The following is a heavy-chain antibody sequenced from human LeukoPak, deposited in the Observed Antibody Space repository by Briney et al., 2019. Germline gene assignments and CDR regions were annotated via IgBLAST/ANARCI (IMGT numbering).Heavy chain of an antibody. V-gene: IGHV3-30*14. J-gene: IGHJ6*02. CDR3: ARTGGSGSYYKPYYYYYGMDV. CDR2: ISYDGSNK. D-gene: IGHD3-10*01. CDR1: GFTFSSYA. Sequence: GRSLRLSCAASGFTFSSYAMHWVRQAPGKGLEWVAVISYDGSNKYYADSVKGRFTISRDNSKNTLFLQMGSLRAEDMAVYYCARTGGSGSYYKPYYYYYGMDVWGQGTTVTVSS.